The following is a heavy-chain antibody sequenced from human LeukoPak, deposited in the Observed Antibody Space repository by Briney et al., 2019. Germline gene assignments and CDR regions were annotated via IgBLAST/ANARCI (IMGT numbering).Heavy chain of an antibody. CDR2: IKQDGSEK. D-gene: IGHD3-9*01. Sequence: GGSLRLSCAASDFSFITYAMSWVRQAPGKGLEWVANIKQDGSEKYYVDSVKGRFTISRDNAKNSLYLQMNSLRAEDTALYYCARLEDYDILTGFDYWGQGTLVTVSS. J-gene: IGHJ4*02. V-gene: IGHV3-7*01. CDR3: ARLEDYDILTGFDY. CDR1: DFSFITYA.